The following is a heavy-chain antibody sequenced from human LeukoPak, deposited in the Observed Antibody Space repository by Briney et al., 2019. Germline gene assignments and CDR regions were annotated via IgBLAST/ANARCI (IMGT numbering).Heavy chain of an antibody. Sequence: SVKVSCKASGGTFSSYTISWVRQAPGQGLEWMGRIIPILGIANYAQKFQGRVTITADKSTSTAYMELSSLRSEDTAVYYCARAWSEGYYYYYMDVWGKGTTVTVSS. D-gene: IGHD2-15*01. V-gene: IGHV1-69*10. CDR2: IIPILGIA. CDR1: GGTFSSYT. CDR3: ARAWSEGYYYYYMDV. J-gene: IGHJ6*03.